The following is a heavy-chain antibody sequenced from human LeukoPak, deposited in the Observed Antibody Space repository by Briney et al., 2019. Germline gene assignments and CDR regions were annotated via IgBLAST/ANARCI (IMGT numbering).Heavy chain of an antibody. Sequence: GGSLRLSCAASGFTFSFYEMNWVRQALGKGLEWVSHISSSGSTTYYADSVKGRFTISRDNAKNSLYLQMNSLRAEDTAVYYCARGTTYFDYWGQGTLVTVSS. V-gene: IGHV3-48*03. J-gene: IGHJ4*02. CDR3: ARGTTYFDY. CDR2: ISSSGSTT. CDR1: GFTFSFYE. D-gene: IGHD2/OR15-2a*01.